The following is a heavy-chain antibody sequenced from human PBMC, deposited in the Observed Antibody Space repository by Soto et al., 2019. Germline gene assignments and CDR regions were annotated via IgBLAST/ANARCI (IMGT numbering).Heavy chain of an antibody. Sequence: TLSLTCTVSGGSISSYYWSWIRQPPGKGLEWIGYIYYSGSTNYNPPLKSRVTISVDTSKNQFSLKLSSVTAADTAVYYCARLNEYYDFWSGYYTIGYFDYWGQGTLVTVSS. CDR1: GGSISSYY. V-gene: IGHV4-59*08. CDR3: ARLNEYYDFWSGYYTIGYFDY. J-gene: IGHJ4*02. CDR2: IYYSGST. D-gene: IGHD3-3*01.